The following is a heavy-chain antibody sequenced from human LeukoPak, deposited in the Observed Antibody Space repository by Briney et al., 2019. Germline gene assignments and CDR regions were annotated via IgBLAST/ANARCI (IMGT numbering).Heavy chain of an antibody. V-gene: IGHV3-21*01. J-gene: IGHJ4*02. CDR2: ISSSSSYI. CDR3: ARRIAWYSSSPDDY. D-gene: IGHD6-6*01. CDR1: GFTFSSYS. Sequence: AGGSLRLSCAASGFTFSSYSMNWVRQAPGKGLEWVSSISSSSSYIYYADSVKGRFTISRDNAKNSLYLQMNSLRAEDTAVYYCARRIAWYSSSPDDYWGQGTLVTVSS.